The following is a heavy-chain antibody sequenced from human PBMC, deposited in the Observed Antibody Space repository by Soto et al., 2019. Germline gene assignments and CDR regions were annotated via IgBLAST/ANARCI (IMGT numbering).Heavy chain of an antibody. V-gene: IGHV5-51*01. D-gene: IGHD3-3*01. J-gene: IGHJ6*02. CDR2: IFPGDSDT. Sequence: PGESLKISCKGSGYSFTNYWIGWVRQKPWKGLEWMGTIFPGDSDTRYSPSLQGQVTISVDKSISTAYLQWSSLKATDTAMYYCARHAYDFWSGHPNPRYYYGMDVWGQGTTVTVSS. CDR3: ARHAYDFWSGHPNPRYYYGMDV. CDR1: GYSFTNYW.